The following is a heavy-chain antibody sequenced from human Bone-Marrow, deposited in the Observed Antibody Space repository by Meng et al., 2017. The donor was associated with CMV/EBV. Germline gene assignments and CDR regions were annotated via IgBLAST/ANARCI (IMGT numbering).Heavy chain of an antibody. CDR3: ARGPSSWYVGLYFYYYYGRGV. Sequence: GRSLRLSCAASGFTLSSYCISWVRQAQGKGLEWVANIKKDGSEKYYVDSVKGRFTISRDNAKNSLYLQMNSLRAEDTAVYYCARGPSSWYVGLYFYYYYGRGVWGQGTTVTVSS. J-gene: IGHJ6*02. CDR1: GFTLSSYC. V-gene: IGHV3-7*01. D-gene: IGHD6-13*01. CDR2: IKKDGSEK.